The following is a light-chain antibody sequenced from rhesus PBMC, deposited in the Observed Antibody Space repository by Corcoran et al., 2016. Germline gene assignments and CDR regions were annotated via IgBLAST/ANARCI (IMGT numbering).Light chain of an antibody. CDR1: QGISSW. V-gene: IGKV1S4*01. CDR2: TAS. CDR3: QQHSSYPLT. J-gene: IGKJ4*01. Sequence: DIQMTQSPSSLSASVGDRVTITCQASQGISSWLAWYQQKPGKAPKLLIYTASSLQSGVPSRFSCSGSGTEFTLTISSLQPEDFATYYCQQHSSYPLTFGGGTKVEIK.